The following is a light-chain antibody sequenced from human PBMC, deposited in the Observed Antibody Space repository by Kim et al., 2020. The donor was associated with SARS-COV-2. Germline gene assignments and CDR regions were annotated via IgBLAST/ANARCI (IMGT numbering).Light chain of an antibody. V-gene: IGKV3-15*01. CDR3: QQYNKWPLT. J-gene: IGKJ1*01. CDR1: QSLYGN. Sequence: EIVMTQSPVTLSVSPGERATLSCRASQSLYGNLAWYQQKPGQAPRLLIYGASTRATGVAGKFSGSGSGTEFTLTISSLQSEDFAVYFCQQYNKWPLTFGRGTKVEIK. CDR2: GAS.